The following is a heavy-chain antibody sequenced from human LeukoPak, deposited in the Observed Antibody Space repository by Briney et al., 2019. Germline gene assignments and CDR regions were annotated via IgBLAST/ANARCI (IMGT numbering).Heavy chain of an antibody. Sequence: GGSLRLSCAASGFTFSNFAMTWVRQAPGKGLEWVSSIVGSSSTYYADSLKGRFTISRDNAKNSLYLQMNSLRAEDTAVYYCARGRGTIYMFDYWGQGTLVTVSS. D-gene: IGHD2/OR15-2a*01. CDR2: IVGSSST. V-gene: IGHV3-21*01. CDR3: ARGRGTIYMFDY. CDR1: GFTFSNFA. J-gene: IGHJ4*02.